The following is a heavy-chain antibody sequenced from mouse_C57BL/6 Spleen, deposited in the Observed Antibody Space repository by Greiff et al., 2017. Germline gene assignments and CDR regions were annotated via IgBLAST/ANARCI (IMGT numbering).Heavy chain of an antibody. D-gene: IGHD1-1*02. CDR1: GYSITSGYY. CDR2: ISYDGSN. Sequence: DVQLQESGPGLVKPSQSLSLTCSVTGYSITSGYYWNWIRQFPGNKLEWMGYISYDGSNNYNPSLKNRISITLDTSKNQFFLKLNSVTTEDTATYYCARGGVLYYFDYWGQGTTLTVSS. CDR3: ARGGVLYYFDY. V-gene: IGHV3-6*01. J-gene: IGHJ2*01.